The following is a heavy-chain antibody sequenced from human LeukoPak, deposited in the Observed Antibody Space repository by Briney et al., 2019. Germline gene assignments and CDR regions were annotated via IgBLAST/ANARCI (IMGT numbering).Heavy chain of an antibody. D-gene: IGHD5-12*01. J-gene: IGHJ6*03. CDR2: MNPNSGNT. CDR3: ARAVKSGYAFYYYYYYMDV. CDR1: GGTFTSYD. Sequence: ASVKVSCKASGGTFTSYDINWVRQATGQGLEWMGWMNPNSGNTGYAQKFQGRVTITRNTSISTAYMELSSLRSEDTAVYYCARAVKSGYAFYYYYYYMDVWGKGTTVTVSS. V-gene: IGHV1-8*03.